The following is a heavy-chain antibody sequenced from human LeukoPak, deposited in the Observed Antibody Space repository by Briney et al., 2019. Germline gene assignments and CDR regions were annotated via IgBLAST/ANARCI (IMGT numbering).Heavy chain of an antibody. Sequence: GEYLKISCKVSGYTFNNHWIGWVRQMPGKGLEWMGIIYPGDSGTKYSPSFQGQVSISVDKSLSTAYLQWSSLKASDTAMYYCARHYDILTGFDYWGQGTLVTVSS. D-gene: IGHD3-9*01. CDR3: ARHYDILTGFDY. V-gene: IGHV5-51*01. CDR1: GYTFNNHW. J-gene: IGHJ4*02. CDR2: IYPGDSGT.